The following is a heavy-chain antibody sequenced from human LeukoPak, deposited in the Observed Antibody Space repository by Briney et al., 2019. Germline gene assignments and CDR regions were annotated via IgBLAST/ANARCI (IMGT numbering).Heavy chain of an antibody. D-gene: IGHD5-12*01. CDR1: AGSFISSSHH. V-gene: IGHV4-39*01. J-gene: IGHJ5*01. Sequence: SETLSLTCTVSAGSFISSSHHWGWIRQSPGRGLEWIGTVYYGRTTYYNPSLDGRVTISLDTSANHFSLQLNSVTAADTAVYYCVRHDGRGGATMGAFDSWGQGSLVTVSS. CDR3: VRHDGRGGATMGAFDS. CDR2: VYYGRTT.